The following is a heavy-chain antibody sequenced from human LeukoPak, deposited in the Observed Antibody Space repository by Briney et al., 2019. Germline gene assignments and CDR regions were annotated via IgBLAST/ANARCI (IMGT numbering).Heavy chain of an antibody. V-gene: IGHV4-39*07. CDR2: IYYSGST. CDR3: ARDQWLVHGNWFDP. CDR1: GGSISSSSYY. D-gene: IGHD6-19*01. J-gene: IGHJ5*02. Sequence: SETLSLTCTVSGGSISSSSYYWGWIRQPPGKGLEWIGSIYYSGSTYYNPSLKSRVTISVDTSKNQFSLKLSSVTAADTAVYYCARDQWLVHGNWFDPWGQGTLVTVSS.